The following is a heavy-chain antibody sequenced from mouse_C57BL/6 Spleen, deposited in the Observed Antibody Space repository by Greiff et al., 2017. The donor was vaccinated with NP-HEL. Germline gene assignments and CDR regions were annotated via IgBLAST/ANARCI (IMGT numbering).Heavy chain of an antibody. Sequence: QVQLQQSGPELVKPGASVKISCKASGYAFSSSWMNWVKQRPGKGLEWIGRIYPGDGDTTYNGKFKGKATLTADKSSSTAYMQLSSLTSEDSAVYFCATDDGYYGFAYWGQGTLVTVSA. CDR3: ATDDGYYGFAY. D-gene: IGHD2-3*01. J-gene: IGHJ3*01. CDR2: IYPGDGDT. V-gene: IGHV1-82*01. CDR1: GYAFSSSW.